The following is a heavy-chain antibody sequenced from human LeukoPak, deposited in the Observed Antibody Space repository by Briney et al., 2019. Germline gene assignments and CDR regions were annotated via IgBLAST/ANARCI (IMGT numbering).Heavy chain of an antibody. CDR3: ARGRPHGNDY. CDR2: VSYDGSNK. Sequence: TGGSLRLSCAASGFTFSSYDMDWVRQAPGKGLEWVAVVSYDGSNKYYANSVKGRFTISRDNAKNTLYLQMNSLRVEDTAVYYCARGRPHGNDYWGQGTLVTVSS. J-gene: IGHJ4*02. D-gene: IGHD4-23*01. V-gene: IGHV3-30*03. CDR1: GFTFSSYD.